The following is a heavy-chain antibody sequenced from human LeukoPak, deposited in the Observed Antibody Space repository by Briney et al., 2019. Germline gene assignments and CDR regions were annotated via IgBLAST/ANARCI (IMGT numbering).Heavy chain of an antibody. CDR3: ASPSISSSTYDY. CDR1: GGSISSSTYY. CDR2: INYSGNT. V-gene: IGHV4-39*01. J-gene: IGHJ4*02. Sequence: SETLSLTCTVSGGSISSSTYYWGWIRQPPGKGLEWIGSINYSGNTYYNPSLKSRVTISVDTSKNQFSLRLSSMTAADTAVYYCASPSISSSTYDYWGQGTLVTVSS. D-gene: IGHD6-6*01.